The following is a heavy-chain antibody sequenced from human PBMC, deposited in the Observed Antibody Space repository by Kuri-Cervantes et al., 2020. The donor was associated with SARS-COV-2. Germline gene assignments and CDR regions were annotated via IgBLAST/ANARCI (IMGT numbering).Heavy chain of an antibody. J-gene: IGHJ6*02. Sequence: GESLKISCAASGFTFSSYNMHWVRQAPGKGLEWVSSISSGSTYIYYADSVKGRFTISRDNPQNSLYLQMNSLRAEDTAVYYCAREAYSSSWYVPPVGFYYYYGMDVWGQGTTVTVSS. CDR3: AREAYSSSWYVPPVGFYYYYGMDV. V-gene: IGHV3-21*01. D-gene: IGHD6-13*01. CDR1: GFTFSSYN. CDR2: ISSGSTYI.